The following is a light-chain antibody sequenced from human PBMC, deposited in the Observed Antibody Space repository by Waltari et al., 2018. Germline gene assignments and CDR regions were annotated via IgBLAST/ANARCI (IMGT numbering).Light chain of an antibody. Sequence: QSVLTQPPSASGTPGQRVTIPCSGLSSHLGRNTVNWYQQLPGTAPKLLIYSNKRRPSGVSDRFSGSKSGTSASLAISGLQSEDEADYYCAAWDDSLNGVVFGGGTKLTVL. CDR1: SSHLGRNT. CDR3: AAWDDSLNGVV. CDR2: SNK. V-gene: IGLV1-44*01. J-gene: IGLJ2*01.